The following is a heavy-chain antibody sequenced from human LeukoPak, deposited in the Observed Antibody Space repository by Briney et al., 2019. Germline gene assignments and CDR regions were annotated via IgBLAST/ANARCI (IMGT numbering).Heavy chain of an antibody. CDR2: ISYDASNK. CDR1: GFTFSTSA. D-gene: IGHD7-27*01. Sequence: GESLRLSCAASGFTFSTSAIHWVRQGPGKGLEWVAVISYDASNKYYVDSVKGRFIISRDNSKNTLYLQMNRLRTEDTAVYYCAKLGTFGAFDIWGQGTMAIVSS. J-gene: IGHJ3*02. CDR3: AKLGTFGAFDI. V-gene: IGHV3-30*18.